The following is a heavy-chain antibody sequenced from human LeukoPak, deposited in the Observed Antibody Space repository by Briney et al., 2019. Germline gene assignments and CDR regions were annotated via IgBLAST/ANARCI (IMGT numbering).Heavy chain of an antibody. D-gene: IGHD6-19*01. Sequence: PSETLSLTCTVSGGSISSSSYYWGWIRQPPGKGLEWIGSIYYSGSTYYNPSLKSRVTISVDTSKNQFSLKLSSVTAADTAVYYCASGTIAVAGIFDYWGQGTLVTVSS. J-gene: IGHJ4*02. CDR1: GGSISSSSYY. CDR3: ASGTIAVAGIFDY. V-gene: IGHV4-39*07. CDR2: IYYSGST.